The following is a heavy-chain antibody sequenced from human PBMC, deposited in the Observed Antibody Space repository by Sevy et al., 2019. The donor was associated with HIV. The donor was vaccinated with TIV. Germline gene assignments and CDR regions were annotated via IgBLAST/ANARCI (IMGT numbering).Heavy chain of an antibody. V-gene: IGHV3-7*01. CDR2: INQHGSDK. CDR3: ASDYS. CDR1: GFIFSNFG. J-gene: IGHJ4*02. Sequence: GGPLKLSGAGSGFIFSNFGLTWVRQGPGKGLEWVATINQHGSDKYYVDSVKGRFTISRDNAKNSVYLQMSSLRVEDTAMYYCASDYSWGQGTLVTVSS.